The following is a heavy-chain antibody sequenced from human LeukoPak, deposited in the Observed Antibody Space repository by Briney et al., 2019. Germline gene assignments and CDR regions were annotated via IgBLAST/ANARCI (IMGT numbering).Heavy chain of an antibody. CDR2: IYYSGST. CDR3: ARVLKYCSSTSCYLRFDY. D-gene: IGHD2-2*01. V-gene: IGHV4-39*07. Sequence: SETLSLTCTVSGGSISSSSYYWGWIRQPPGKGLEWIGSIYYSGSTYYNPSLKSRVTISVGTSKNQFSLKLSSVTAADTAVYYCARVLKYCSSTSCYLRFDYWGQGTLVTVSS. J-gene: IGHJ4*02. CDR1: GGSISSSSYY.